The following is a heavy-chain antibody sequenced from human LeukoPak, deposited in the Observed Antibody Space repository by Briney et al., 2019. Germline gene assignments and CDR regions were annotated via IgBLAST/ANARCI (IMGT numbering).Heavy chain of an antibody. CDR3: ARWTDWYFDL. D-gene: IGHD3/OR15-3a*01. V-gene: IGHV3-7*01. J-gene: IGHJ2*01. CDR1: GISFSNYW. Sequence: GGSLRLSCAASGISFSNYWMTWIRQTPEKGLQWVANIKEDGSDKNYADSVKGRFTISRDNAKNLLYLQMNSLRAEDTAVYYCARWTDWYFDLWGRGTLVTVSS. CDR2: IKEDGSDK.